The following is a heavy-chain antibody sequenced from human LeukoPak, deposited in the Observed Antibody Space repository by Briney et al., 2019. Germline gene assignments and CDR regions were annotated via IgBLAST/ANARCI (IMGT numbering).Heavy chain of an antibody. CDR1: GFSVSNNY. CDR2: IYSGGNT. D-gene: IGHD3-10*01. CDR3: VRETGFGELFPYTFDS. Sequence: GGSLRLSCAASGFSVSNNYVSWVRQAPGKGLEWVSVIYSGGNTYYTDSVKGRFTISRDNSKNTLYLQMNSLRAEDTAVYYCVRETGFGELFPYTFDSWGQGTLVTVSS. J-gene: IGHJ4*02. V-gene: IGHV3-66*01.